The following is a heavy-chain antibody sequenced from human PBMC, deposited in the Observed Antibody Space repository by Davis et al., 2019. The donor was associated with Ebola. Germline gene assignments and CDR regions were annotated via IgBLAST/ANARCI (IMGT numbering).Heavy chain of an antibody. J-gene: IGHJ6*04. Sequence: GESLKISCAASGFTFSSYWMHWVRQAPGKGLVWVSRINSDGSSTSYADSVKGRFTISRDNAKNTLYLQMNSLRAEDTAVYYCARDTSCSTMSCYYHYSGMDVWGKGTTVTVSS. V-gene: IGHV3-74*01. CDR2: INSDGSST. CDR1: GFTFSSYW. CDR3: ARDTSCSTMSCYYHYSGMDV. D-gene: IGHD3-22*01.